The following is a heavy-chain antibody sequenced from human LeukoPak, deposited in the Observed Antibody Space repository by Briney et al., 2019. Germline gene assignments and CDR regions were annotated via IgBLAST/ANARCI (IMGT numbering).Heavy chain of an antibody. CDR1: GFTFSNYG. V-gene: IGHV3-23*01. Sequence: GGSLRLSCAASGFTFSNYGMSWVRQAPGKGLEWVSGISGSGGSTDFADSVKGRFSISRDNSKNTLYPHMNSLRAEDTAIYYCAKDPSCSGGYCYFDYWGQGTLVTVSS. CDR3: AKDPSCSGGYCYFDY. J-gene: IGHJ4*02. D-gene: IGHD2-15*01. CDR2: ISGSGGST.